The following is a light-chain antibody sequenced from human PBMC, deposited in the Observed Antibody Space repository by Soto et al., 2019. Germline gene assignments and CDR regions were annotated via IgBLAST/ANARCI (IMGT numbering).Light chain of an antibody. V-gene: IGLV2-14*01. J-gene: IGLJ1*01. CDR1: SSDVGGYNY. Sequence: LTQPASVSGSPGQSITISCTGTSSDVGGYNYVSWYQQHPGKAPKLMIYEVSNRPSGVSNRFSGSKSGNTASLTISGLQAEDEADYYCSSYTSSSVYVFGTGTKVTV. CDR3: SSYTSSSVYV. CDR2: EVS.